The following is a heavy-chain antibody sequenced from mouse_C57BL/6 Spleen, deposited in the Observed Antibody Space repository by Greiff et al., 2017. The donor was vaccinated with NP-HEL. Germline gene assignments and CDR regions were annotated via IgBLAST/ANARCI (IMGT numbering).Heavy chain of an antibody. CDR1: GYTFTSYT. CDR2: INPSSGYT. D-gene: IGHD1-1*01. J-gene: IGHJ2*01. Sequence: QVQLQQSGAELARPGASVKMSCKASGYTFTSYTMHWVKQRPGQGLEWIGYINPSSGYTKYNQKFKDKATLTADKSSSTAYMQLSSLTSEDSAVYYCARGITTVVARYYFDYWGQGTTLTVSS. V-gene: IGHV1-4*01. CDR3: ARGITTVVARYYFDY.